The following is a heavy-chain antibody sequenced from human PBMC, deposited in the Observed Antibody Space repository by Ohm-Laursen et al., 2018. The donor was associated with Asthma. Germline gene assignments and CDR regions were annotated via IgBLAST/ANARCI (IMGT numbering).Heavy chain of an antibody. CDR2: ISYDGSNK. Sequence: SLRLSCAASGFTFSSYGMHWVRQAPGKGLEWVAVISYDGSNKYYADSVKGRFTISRDNSKNTLYLQMNSLRAEDTAVYYCARGTVSPSGYYGMDVWGQGTTVTVSS. D-gene: IGHD4-11*01. V-gene: IGHV3-30*03. J-gene: IGHJ6*02. CDR3: ARGTVSPSGYYGMDV. CDR1: GFTFSSYG.